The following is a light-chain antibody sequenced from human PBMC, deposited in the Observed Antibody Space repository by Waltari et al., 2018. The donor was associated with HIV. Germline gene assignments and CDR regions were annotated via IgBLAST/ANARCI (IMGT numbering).Light chain of an antibody. CDR3: QKYDDPALT. J-gene: IGKJ4*01. Sequence: DIQMTQSPSSLSASVGDRVTITCQASQGISNYLNWYQQKPGKAPKLLIYDATLLYTGVPSRFSGTGSGTYFTLTISRLQPEDAATYYCQKYDDPALTFGGGTKVQI. CDR2: DAT. V-gene: IGKV1-33*01. CDR1: QGISNY.